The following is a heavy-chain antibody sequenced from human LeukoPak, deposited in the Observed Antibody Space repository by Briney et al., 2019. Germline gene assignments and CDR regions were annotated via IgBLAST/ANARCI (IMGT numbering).Heavy chain of an antibody. CDR1: GFTFSTYN. D-gene: IGHD3-10*01. CDR2: ISSSSSYI. CDR3: ARVYCSGIYYKTY. J-gene: IGHJ4*02. V-gene: IGHV3-21*01. Sequence: GGSLRLSCAASGFTFSTYNMNWVRQAPGKGLEWVSFISSSSSYIYYADSVKGRFTISRDNAKNSLYLQMNTLRAEDTAVYYCARVYCSGIYYKTYWGQGTLVTVSS.